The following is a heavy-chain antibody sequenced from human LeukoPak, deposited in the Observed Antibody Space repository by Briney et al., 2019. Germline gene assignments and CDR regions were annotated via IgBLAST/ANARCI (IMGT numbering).Heavy chain of an antibody. CDR1: GFTFSSYE. CDR3: ARDSEGFDY. CDR2: ISSSGSTI. D-gene: IGHD1-26*01. Sequence: GGSLRLSCAASGFTFSSYEMNWVRQAPGKGLEWVSYISSSGSTIYYADSVKGRFTISRDNAKNSRYLQMNGLRAEDTAVYYCARDSEGFDYWGQGTLVTVSS. V-gene: IGHV3-48*03. J-gene: IGHJ4*02.